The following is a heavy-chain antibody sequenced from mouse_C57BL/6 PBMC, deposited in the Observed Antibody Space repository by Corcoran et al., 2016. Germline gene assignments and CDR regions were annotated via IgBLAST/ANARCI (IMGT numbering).Heavy chain of an antibody. J-gene: IGHJ1*03. CDR3: ARRGLNYYGSSYWYFDV. D-gene: IGHD1-1*01. CDR2: INTYSGVP. V-gene: IGHV9-3*01. CDR1: GYTFTTYG. Sequence: QIQLVQSGPELKKPGETVKISCKASGYTFTTYGMSWVKQAPGKGLKWMGWINTYSGVPTYADDFKGRFAFSLETSASTAYLQINNLKNEDTATYFCARRGLNYYGSSYWYFDVWGTGTTVTVSS.